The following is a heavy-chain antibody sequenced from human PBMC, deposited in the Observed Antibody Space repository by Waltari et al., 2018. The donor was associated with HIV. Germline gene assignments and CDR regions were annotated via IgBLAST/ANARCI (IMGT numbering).Heavy chain of an antibody. D-gene: IGHD1-26*01. CDR2: IKSKTDGGTT. J-gene: IGHJ4*02. V-gene: IGHV3-15*01. CDR3: RSSIVRTTDY. CDR1: GFTFNNAW. Sequence: EVQLVESGGGLVKPGGSLRLSCAASGFTFNNAWMNWVRQAPGKGLEWVGRIKSKTDGGTTDYAAPVKGRFTISRDDSKNTVNLQMNSLKAEDTAVYFCRSSIVRTTDYWGQGTLVTVSS.